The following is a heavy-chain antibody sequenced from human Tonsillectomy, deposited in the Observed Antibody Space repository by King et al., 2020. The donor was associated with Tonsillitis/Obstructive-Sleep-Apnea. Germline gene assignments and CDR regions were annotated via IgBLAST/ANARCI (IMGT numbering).Heavy chain of an antibody. CDR2: ISSAGSR. J-gene: IGHJ4*02. D-gene: IGHD3-3*01. Sequence: VQLVESGGGLIQPGGSLRLSCAASGFTVSSNYMSWVRQAPGKGLEWVSVISSAGSRYYADSVKGRFTISRDNSKNTLYLQMNSLRAEDTAVYYCARTRGYSSDDFVYWGQGTLVTVSS. CDR3: ARTRGYSSDDFVY. V-gene: IGHV3-53*01. CDR1: GFTVSSNY.